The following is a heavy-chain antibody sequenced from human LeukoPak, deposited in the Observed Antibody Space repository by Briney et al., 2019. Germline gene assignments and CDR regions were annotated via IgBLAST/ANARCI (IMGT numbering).Heavy chain of an antibody. D-gene: IGHD1-14*01. Sequence: GESLQISCSASGYSFPHYWIGWVRQMPGKGLEWVAIIYPADSDIRYSPSFQGQVPISADTSTNTASLQWSSLKASDTGLYFCARATLTPRHRGRPDAFDIWGQGTMVSVFS. J-gene: IGHJ3*02. CDR3: ARATLTPRHRGRPDAFDI. CDR2: IYPADSDI. V-gene: IGHV5-51*01. CDR1: GYSFPHYW.